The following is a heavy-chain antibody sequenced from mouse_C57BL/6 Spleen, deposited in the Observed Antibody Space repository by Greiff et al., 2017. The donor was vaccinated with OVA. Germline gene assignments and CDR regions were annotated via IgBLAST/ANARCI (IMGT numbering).Heavy chain of an antibody. J-gene: IGHJ4*01. CDR3: ARKVGYYGSSPHYYAMDY. CDR2: IWSGGST. Sequence: QVQLQQSGPGLVQPSQSLSITCTVSGFSLTSYGVHWVRQSPGKGLEWLGVIWSGGSTDYNAAFISRLSISKDNSKSQVFFKMNSLQADDTAIYYCARKVGYYGSSPHYYAMDYWGQGTSVTVSS. V-gene: IGHV2-2*01. CDR1: GFSLTSYG. D-gene: IGHD1-1*01.